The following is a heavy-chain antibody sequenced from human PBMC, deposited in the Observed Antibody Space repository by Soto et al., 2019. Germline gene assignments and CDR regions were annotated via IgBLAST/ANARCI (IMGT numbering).Heavy chain of an antibody. CDR2: IYYSGST. V-gene: IGHV4-39*01. CDR1: GGSISPYY. CDR3: ASLGDSSSGWDYYYYGMDV. D-gene: IGHD6-19*01. J-gene: IGHJ6*02. Sequence: PSETLSLTCTVSGGSISPYYWGWIRQPPGKGLEWIGSIYYSGSTYYNPSLKSRVTISVDTSKNQFSLKLSSVTAADTAVYYCASLGDSSSGWDYYYYGMDVWGQGTTVTV.